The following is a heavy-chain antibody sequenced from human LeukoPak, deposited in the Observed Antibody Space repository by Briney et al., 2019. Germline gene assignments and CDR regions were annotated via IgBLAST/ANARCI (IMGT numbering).Heavy chain of an antibody. V-gene: IGHV4-59*01. Sequence: PSGTLSLTCTVSGGSISSYYWSWIRQPPGKGLEWIGYIYYSGSTNYNPSLKSRVTISVDTSKNQFSLKLSSVTAADTAVYYCARDSDSNYGYGMDVWGQGTTVTVSS. CDR1: GGSISSYY. D-gene: IGHD4-11*01. J-gene: IGHJ6*02. CDR2: IYYSGST. CDR3: ARDSDSNYGYGMDV.